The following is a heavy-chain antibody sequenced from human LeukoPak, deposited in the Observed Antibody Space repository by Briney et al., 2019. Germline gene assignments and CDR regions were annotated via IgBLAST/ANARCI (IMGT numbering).Heavy chain of an antibody. Sequence: SETLSLTCTVSGGSISSYYWSWIRQPPGKGLEWIGYIYYSGSTNYNPSLKSRVTISVDTSKNQFSLKLSSVTAADTAVYYCASLQGNSGSYWGLPYYYYMDVWGKGTTVTVSS. CDR2: IYYSGST. V-gene: IGHV4-59*08. CDR1: GGSISSYY. D-gene: IGHD1-26*01. CDR3: ASLQGNSGSYWGLPYYYYMDV. J-gene: IGHJ6*03.